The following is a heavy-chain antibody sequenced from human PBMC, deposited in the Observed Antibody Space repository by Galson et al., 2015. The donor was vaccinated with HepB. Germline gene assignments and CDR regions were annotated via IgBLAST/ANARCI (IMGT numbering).Heavy chain of an antibody. D-gene: IGHD4-23*01. CDR2: ISWNSGSI. V-gene: IGHV3-9*01. CDR3: AKDMDYGGNSDAFDI. Sequence: SLRLSCAASGFTFNDYAMHWVRQAPGKGLEWVSGISWNSGSIGYADSVKGRFTISRDNAKNSLYLQMNSLRAEDTALYYCAKDMDYGGNSDAFDIWGQGTMVTVSS. CDR1: GFTFNDYA. J-gene: IGHJ3*02.